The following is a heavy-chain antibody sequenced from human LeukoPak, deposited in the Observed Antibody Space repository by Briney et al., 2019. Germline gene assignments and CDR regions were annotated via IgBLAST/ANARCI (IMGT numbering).Heavy chain of an antibody. Sequence: ASVKVSCKASGYTFTGYYMHWVRQAPGQGLEWMGWINPNSGGTNYAQKFHGRVTMTRDTSISTAYMELSRLRSDDTAVYYCARVPHPITMVRGVIIWFDPWGQGTLVTVSS. CDR3: ARVPHPITMVRGVIIWFDP. CDR2: INPNSGGT. CDR1: GYTFTGYY. V-gene: IGHV1-2*02. D-gene: IGHD3-10*01. J-gene: IGHJ5*02.